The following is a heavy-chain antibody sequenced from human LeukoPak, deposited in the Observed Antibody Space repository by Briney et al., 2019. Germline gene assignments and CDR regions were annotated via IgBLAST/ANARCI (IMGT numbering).Heavy chain of an antibody. D-gene: IGHD6-25*01. J-gene: IGHJ4*02. CDR1: GDSVSSNMAA. V-gene: IGHV6-1*01. CDR3: ARGDSGFSAYYFDY. CDR2: TYYRSKWHN. Sequence: PSHTLSLTCAISGDSVSSNMAAWGWSRPSPSRGVVWLGRTYYRSKWHNDYAVFVKSRITINPDTSKNQFSLQLNSVTPEDTAVYYCARGDSGFSAYYFDYWGQGTLVTVSS.